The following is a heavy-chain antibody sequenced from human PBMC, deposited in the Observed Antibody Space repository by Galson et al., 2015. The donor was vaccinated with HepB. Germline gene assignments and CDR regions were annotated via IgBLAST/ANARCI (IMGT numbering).Heavy chain of an antibody. D-gene: IGHD6-19*01. CDR3: AREMAVAGTDAFDI. V-gene: IGHV3-53*04. Sequence: SLRLSCAASGFTVSSNYMSWVRQAPGKGLEWVSVIYSGGSTYYADSVKGRFTISRHNSKNTLYLQMNSLRAEDTAVYYCAREMAVAGTDAFDIWGQGTMVTVSS. CDR1: GFTVSSNY. J-gene: IGHJ3*02. CDR2: IYSGGST.